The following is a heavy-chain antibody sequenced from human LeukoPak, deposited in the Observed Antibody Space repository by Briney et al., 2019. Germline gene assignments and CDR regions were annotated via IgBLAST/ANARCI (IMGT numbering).Heavy chain of an antibody. Sequence: GGSLRLSCAASGFTFSSYAMSWVRQAPGKGLEWVSAISGSGGSTYYADSVKGRFTISRDNSKNTLYLQMNSLRAEDTAVYYCARVIYDILTGYLYFDYWGQGTLVTVSS. CDR3: ARVIYDILTGYLYFDY. D-gene: IGHD3-9*01. V-gene: IGHV3-23*01. CDR1: GFTFSSYA. CDR2: ISGSGGST. J-gene: IGHJ4*02.